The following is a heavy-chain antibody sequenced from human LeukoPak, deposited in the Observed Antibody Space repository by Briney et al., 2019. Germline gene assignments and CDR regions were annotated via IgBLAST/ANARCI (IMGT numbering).Heavy chain of an antibody. Sequence: GGSLRLSCAASGFTFSSYSMNWVRQAPGKGLEWVSYISSSGSTIYYADSVKGRFTISRDNAKNSLYLQMNSLRAEDTAVYYCARGSYGFRVFDYWGQGTLVTVSS. D-gene: IGHD5-18*01. V-gene: IGHV3-48*04. CDR1: GFTFSSYS. J-gene: IGHJ4*02. CDR2: ISSSGSTI. CDR3: ARGSYGFRVFDY.